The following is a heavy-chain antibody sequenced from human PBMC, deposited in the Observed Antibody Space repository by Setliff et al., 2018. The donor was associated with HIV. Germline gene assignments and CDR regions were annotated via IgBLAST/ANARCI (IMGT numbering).Heavy chain of an antibody. J-gene: IGHJ3*02. CDR2: IYHSGST. V-gene: IGHV4-38-2*01. CDR3: ARHSSAAANDAFDI. CDR1: GYSISSGYY. Sequence: SETLSLTCAVSGYSISSGYYWGWIRQPPGKGLEWIRSIYHSGSTYYNPSLKSRVTISVDTSKNQFSLKLSSVTAADTAVYYCARHSSAAANDAFDIWGQGTMVTVSS. D-gene: IGHD6-13*01.